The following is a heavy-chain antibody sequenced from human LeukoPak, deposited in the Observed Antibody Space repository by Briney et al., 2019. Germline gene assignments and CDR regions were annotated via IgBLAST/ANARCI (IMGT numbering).Heavy chain of an antibody. Sequence: PSETLSLTCTVSVDSISSYYLSWIRQPPGKGLEWVGYIFYSGSTNYNPSLKSRVTISVDTSKNQLSLKLTSVTAADTAVYYCAGSYNWSDYFDYWGPGTLVTVSS. V-gene: IGHV4-59*01. CDR1: VDSISSYY. J-gene: IGHJ4*02. CDR2: IFYSGST. CDR3: AGSYNWSDYFDY. D-gene: IGHD1-1*01.